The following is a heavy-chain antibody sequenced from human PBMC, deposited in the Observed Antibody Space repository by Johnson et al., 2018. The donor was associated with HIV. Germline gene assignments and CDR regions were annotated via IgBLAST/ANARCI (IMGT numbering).Heavy chain of an antibody. J-gene: IGHJ3*02. V-gene: IGHV3-23*04. CDR2: ISGSGGST. Sequence: VQLVESGGGLVQPGGSLRLSCAASGFTFSSYAMSWVRQAPGKGLEWVSAISGSGGSTYYADSVKGRFTISRDNSKNTLYLQMNSLRAEDTAVYYCAKYRIVGPTRGSAFDIWGQGTMVTVSS. CDR1: GFTFSSYA. D-gene: IGHD1-26*01. CDR3: AKYRIVGPTRGSAFDI.